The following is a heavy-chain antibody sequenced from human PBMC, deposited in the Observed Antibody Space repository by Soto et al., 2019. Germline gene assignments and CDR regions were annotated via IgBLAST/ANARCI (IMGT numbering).Heavy chain of an antibody. V-gene: IGHV4-59*01. Sequence: PSETLSLTCTVSGDSIRGYYCSWIRQPPGKGLEWIGYIYNTGSTNYNPSLKSRVTISVDTSKNQFSLKLSSVTTADTAVYYCARVRQQLDEAFDPWGQGTLVTVSS. D-gene: IGHD6-13*01. J-gene: IGHJ5*02. CDR3: ARVRQQLDEAFDP. CDR2: IYNTGST. CDR1: GDSIRGYY.